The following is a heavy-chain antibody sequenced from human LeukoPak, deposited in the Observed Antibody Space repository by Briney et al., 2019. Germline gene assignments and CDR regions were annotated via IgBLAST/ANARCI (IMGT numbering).Heavy chain of an antibody. V-gene: IGHV3-33*01. CDR1: GFTFSSYG. CDR2: IWYDGSNK. J-gene: IGHJ6*02. Sequence: PGGSLRLSCAASGFTFSSYGMHWVRQAPGKGLEWVAVIWYDGSNKYYADSVKGRFTISRDNSKNTLYLQMNSLRAEDTAVYYCARELVVPAAIYYYYYGIDVWGQGTTVTVSS. D-gene: IGHD2-2*02. CDR3: ARELVVPAAIYYYYYGIDV.